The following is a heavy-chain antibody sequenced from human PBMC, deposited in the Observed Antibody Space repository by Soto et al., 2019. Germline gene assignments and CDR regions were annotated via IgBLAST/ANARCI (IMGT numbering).Heavy chain of an antibody. CDR3: ARDGDMGWFDP. CDR2: IIPILDIA. J-gene: IGHJ5*02. D-gene: IGHD2-15*01. CDR1: GGTFSSYT. V-gene: IGHV1-69*04. Sequence: SVKVSCKASGGTFSSYTITWVRQAPGQGLEWMGRIIPILDIANYAQKFQGRVTITADKSTSTAYMELSSLRFEDTAVYYCARDGDMGWFDPWGQGTLVTVS.